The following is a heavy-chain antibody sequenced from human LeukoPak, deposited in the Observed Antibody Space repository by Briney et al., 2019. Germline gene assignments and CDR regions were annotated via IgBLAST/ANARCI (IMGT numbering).Heavy chain of an antibody. CDR2: ISSRGSTI. V-gene: IGHV3-11*01. D-gene: IGHD3-3*01. J-gene: IGHJ4*02. CDR3: ASMDFWSGYPFDY. CDR1: GFTFSDYY. Sequence: GGSLRLSCAASGFTFSDYYMSWIRQAPGKGLEWVSYISSRGSTIYYADSVKGRFTISRDNAKNSLYLQMNSLRAEDTAVYYCASMDFWSGYPFDYWGQGTLVTVSS.